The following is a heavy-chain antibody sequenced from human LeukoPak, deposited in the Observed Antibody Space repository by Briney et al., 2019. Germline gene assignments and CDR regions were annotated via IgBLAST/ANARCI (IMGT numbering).Heavy chain of an antibody. CDR1: GFTLSGYS. Sequence: GGSLRLSCAASGFTLSGYSMNWVRQAPGKGLEWVSSISSSSSYIYYADSVKGRFTISRDDAKKSLYLQMNSLRAEDTAVYFCARYAEVYYYIDVWGTGTTVTVSS. V-gene: IGHV3-21*01. D-gene: IGHD2-8*01. CDR3: ARYAEVYYYIDV. J-gene: IGHJ6*03. CDR2: ISSSSSYI.